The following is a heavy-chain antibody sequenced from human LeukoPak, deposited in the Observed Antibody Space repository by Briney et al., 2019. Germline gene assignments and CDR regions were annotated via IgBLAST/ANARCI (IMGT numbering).Heavy chain of an antibody. V-gene: IGHV3-7*01. CDR3: ARDPNYYDSSGYYGPYYFDY. J-gene: IGHJ4*02. CDR2: IKQDGSEK. Sequence: GGSLRLSCAASGFTFNSYWMSWVRQAPGKRLEWVANIKQDGSEKYYVDSVKGPFTISRDNAKNSLYLQMNSLRAEDTAVYYCARDPNYYDSSGYYGPYYFDYWGQGTLVTVSS. CDR1: GFTFNSYW. D-gene: IGHD3-22*01.